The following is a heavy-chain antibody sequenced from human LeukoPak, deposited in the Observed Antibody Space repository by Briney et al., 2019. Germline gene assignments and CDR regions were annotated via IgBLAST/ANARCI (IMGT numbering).Heavy chain of an antibody. V-gene: IGHV3-7*01. CDR3: ASPAGYGGNSYYFDY. Sequence: LAGGSLRLSCAASGFTFSDYWMTWVRQAPGKGLEWVAKIKQDGSDKYYVDSVKGRFTISRDNAKNSLYLQMNSLRAEDTAVYYCASPAGYGGNSYYFDYWGQGTLVTVSS. CDR1: GFTFSDYW. J-gene: IGHJ4*02. CDR2: IKQDGSDK. D-gene: IGHD4-23*01.